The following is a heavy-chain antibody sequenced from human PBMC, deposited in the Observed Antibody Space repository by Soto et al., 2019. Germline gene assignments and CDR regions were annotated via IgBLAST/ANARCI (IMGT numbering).Heavy chain of an antibody. J-gene: IGHJ3*01. CDR1: GFTFNSYT. Sequence: VQLVESGGGLVKPGGSLRLSCATSGFTFNSYTMNWVRQAPGKGLEWVASISSASSSIDFADSVKGRFTISRDNVNNSFFLQMNSMRAADTGMYYCARYDAFKAFDLWGQGTMVTVSS. V-gene: IGHV3-21*01. D-gene: IGHD1-1*01. CDR3: ARYDAFKAFDL. CDR2: ISSASSSI.